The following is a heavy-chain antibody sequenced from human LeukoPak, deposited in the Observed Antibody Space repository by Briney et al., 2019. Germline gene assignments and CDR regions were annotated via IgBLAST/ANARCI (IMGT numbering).Heavy chain of an antibody. Sequence: SVKVSCKAYGGTFSSYTISWVRQAPGQGLEWMGRIIPILGIANYAQKFQGRVTITADKSTSTAYMELSSLRSEDTAVYYCARDSSSGGVDYWGQGTLVTVSS. CDR2: IIPILGIA. J-gene: IGHJ4*02. V-gene: IGHV1-69*04. D-gene: IGHD6-25*01. CDR3: ARDSSSGGVDY. CDR1: GGTFSSYT.